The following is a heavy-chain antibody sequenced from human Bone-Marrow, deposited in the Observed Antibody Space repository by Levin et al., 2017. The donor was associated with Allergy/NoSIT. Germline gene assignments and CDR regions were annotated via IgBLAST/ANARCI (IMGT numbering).Heavy chain of an antibody. J-gene: IGHJ4*02. V-gene: IGHV7-4-1*02. D-gene: IGHD6-13*01. CDR2: NDPNTENP. CDR1: GYSFSNHG. Sequence: ASVKVSCKASGYSFSNHGINWVRQVPGQGLEWMGWNDPNTENPTYAQGFRGRFVFSLDTSVSTAYLEISSLKPDDTAIYYCARARDGVSGSGSWYYFFDHWGQGTLVTVSS. CDR3: ARARDGVSGSGSWYYFFDH.